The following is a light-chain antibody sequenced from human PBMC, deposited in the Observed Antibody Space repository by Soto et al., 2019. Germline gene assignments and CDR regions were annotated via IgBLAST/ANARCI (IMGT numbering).Light chain of an antibody. J-gene: IGLJ1*01. Sequence: QSVLTQTPSASGTPGQRVTISCSGRSSNIGNNIVNWYQQLPGTAPRRLIHSNNRRPSGVPDRFSGFKSGTSASLAINGLQSEDEADYYCAAWDDSLNAYVFGAGTKVTVL. CDR1: SSNIGNNI. V-gene: IGLV1-44*01. CDR2: SNN. CDR3: AAWDDSLNAYV.